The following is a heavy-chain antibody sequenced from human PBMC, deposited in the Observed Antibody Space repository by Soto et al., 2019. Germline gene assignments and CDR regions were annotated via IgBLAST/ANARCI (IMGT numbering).Heavy chain of an antibody. D-gene: IGHD1-26*01. CDR1: GYTFINYA. Sequence: GASVKVSCKASGYTFINYAIYWVRQAPGQRLEWMGWINAGNGNTKYSLKFQARVTITRDTSASTAYMELSSLRSEDTAVYYFASSHTFLICGGSYGYFDYWCQGTLVTGSS. V-gene: IGHV1-3*01. J-gene: IGHJ4*02. CDR3: ASSHTFLICGGSYGYFDY. CDR2: INAGNGNT.